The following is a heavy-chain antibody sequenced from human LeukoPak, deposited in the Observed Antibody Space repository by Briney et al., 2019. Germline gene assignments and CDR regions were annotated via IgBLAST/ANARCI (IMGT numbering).Heavy chain of an antibody. Sequence: GGSLRLSCAASGFTFSSYSMNWVRQAPGKGLEWVSSISTSSSYIYYADSVQGRFTISRDNAKTSLYLQMNSLRAEDTAVYYCARGAGIYYTTGWTGWFDPWGQGTLVTVTS. CDR1: GFTFSSYS. J-gene: IGHJ5*02. V-gene: IGHV3-21*01. CDR3: ARGAGIYYTTGWTGWFDP. D-gene: IGHD6-19*01. CDR2: ISTSSSYI.